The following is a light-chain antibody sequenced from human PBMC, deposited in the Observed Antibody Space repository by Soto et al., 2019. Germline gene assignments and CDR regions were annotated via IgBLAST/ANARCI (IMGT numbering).Light chain of an antibody. CDR1: QGISRA. CDR2: DAS. Sequence: AIPLTQSPSSLSASVGDRVTIPCRASQGISRALAWFQQKPGKAPKLLIYDASSLESGVPSRFSGSGSGTDFTLTISSLQPEDFATYYCQQFNSYLVTFGQGTKLEIK. CDR3: QQFNSYLVT. V-gene: IGKV1-13*02. J-gene: IGKJ2*01.